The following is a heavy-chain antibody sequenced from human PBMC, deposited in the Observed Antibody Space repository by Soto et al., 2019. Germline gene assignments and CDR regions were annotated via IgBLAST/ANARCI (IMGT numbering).Heavy chain of an antibody. V-gene: IGHV4-59*01. J-gene: IGHJ4*02. D-gene: IGHD2-15*01. CDR2: IHYSGST. CDR3: ARVYCSGGSCYSHFDY. CDR1: GFTLSVYT. Sequence: PGGSPRLSCAASGFTLSVYTMHWVRQPPGKGLEWIGFIHYSGSTNYNPSLKSRVTMSVDTSKNQFSLKLSSVTAAGTAVYYCARVYCSGGSCYSHFDYWGQGTLVTAP.